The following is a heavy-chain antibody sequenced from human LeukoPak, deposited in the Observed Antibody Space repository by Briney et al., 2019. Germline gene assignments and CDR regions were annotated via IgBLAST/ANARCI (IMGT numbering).Heavy chain of an antibody. D-gene: IGHD6-13*01. J-gene: IGHJ6*02. CDR2: IYYSGST. Sequence: PSETLSLTCTVPGGSISSYYWSWIRQPPGKGLEWIGYIYYSGSTNYNPSLKSRVTISVDTSKNQFSLKLSSVTAADTAVYYCARDLGYSSSAPRDYYGMDVWGQGTTVTVSS. CDR3: ARDLGYSSSAPRDYYGMDV. CDR1: GGSISSYY. V-gene: IGHV4-59*01.